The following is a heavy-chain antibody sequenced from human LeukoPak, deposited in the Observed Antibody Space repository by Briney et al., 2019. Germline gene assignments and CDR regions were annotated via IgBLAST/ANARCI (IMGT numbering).Heavy chain of an antibody. CDR3: AGGAFDI. Sequence: ETLSLTCTVSGGSISSSSYYWGWIRQPPGKGLEWIGSIYYSGSTYYNPSLKSRVTISVDTSKNQFSLRLSSVTAADTAVYYCAGGAFDIWGQGTMVTVSS. CDR1: GGSISSSSYY. D-gene: IGHD3-16*01. J-gene: IGHJ3*02. V-gene: IGHV4-39*01. CDR2: IYYSGST.